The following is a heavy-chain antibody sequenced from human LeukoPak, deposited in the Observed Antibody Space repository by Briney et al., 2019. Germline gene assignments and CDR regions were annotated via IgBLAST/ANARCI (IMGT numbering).Heavy chain of an antibody. V-gene: IGHV4-59*01. CDR1: GGSISSYY. Sequence: SETLSLTCTVSGGSISSYYWSWIRRPPGKGLEWIGYIYYSGSTNYNPSLKSRVTISVDTSKNQFSLKLSSVTAADTAVYYCARDRYGMDVWGQGTTVTVSS. CDR2: IYYSGST. CDR3: ARDRYGMDV. J-gene: IGHJ6*02.